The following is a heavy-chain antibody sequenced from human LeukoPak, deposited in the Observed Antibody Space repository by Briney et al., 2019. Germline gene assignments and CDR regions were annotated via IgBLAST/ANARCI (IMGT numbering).Heavy chain of an antibody. Sequence: SETLSLTCTVSGGSISSYYWSWIRQPPGKGLEWIGYIYYSGSTNYNPSLKSRVTISVDTSKNQFSLKLSSGTAADTAVYYCARGGGRYCSSTSCYSFPVDYWGQGTLVTVSS. CDR1: GGSISSYY. CDR3: ARGGGRYCSSTSCYSFPVDY. CDR2: IYYSGST. J-gene: IGHJ4*02. D-gene: IGHD2-2*01. V-gene: IGHV4-59*01.